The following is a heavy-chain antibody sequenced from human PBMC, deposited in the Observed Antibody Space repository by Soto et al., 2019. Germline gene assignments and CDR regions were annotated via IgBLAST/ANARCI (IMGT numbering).Heavy chain of an antibody. V-gene: IGHV4-39*01. CDR3: ARRGRDCSGGSCYPRAFDI. CDR2: IYYSGST. CDR1: GGSISSSSYY. J-gene: IGHJ3*02. D-gene: IGHD2-15*01. Sequence: QLQLQESGPGLVKPSETLSLTCTVSGGSISSSSYYWGWIRQPPGKGLEWIGSIYYSGSTYYNPSLKSRVTRSVDTSKNQFSLKLSSVSAADTAVYYCARRGRDCSGGSCYPRAFDIWGQGTMVTVSS.